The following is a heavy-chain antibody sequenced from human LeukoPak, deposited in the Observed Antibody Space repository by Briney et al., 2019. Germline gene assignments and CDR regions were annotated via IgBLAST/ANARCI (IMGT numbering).Heavy chain of an antibody. CDR2: ISATGGST. CDR1: GFTFSSYA. Sequence: PGGSLRLSCAASGFTFSSYAMNWVRQARGKGLEWMSLISATGGSTYYADSVKGRFTISRDNSKNTLDLQMNTLRAEDTAVYYCAKDAKGGYYAGSAAFDPWGQGTLVTVSS. D-gene: IGHD3-10*01. V-gene: IGHV3-23*01. J-gene: IGHJ5*02. CDR3: AKDAKGGYYAGSAAFDP.